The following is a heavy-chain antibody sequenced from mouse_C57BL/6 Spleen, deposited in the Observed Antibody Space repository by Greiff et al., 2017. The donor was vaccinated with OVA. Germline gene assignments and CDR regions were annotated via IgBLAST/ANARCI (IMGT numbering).Heavy chain of an antibody. CDR2: IDPETGGT. J-gene: IGHJ2*01. Sequence: SGAELVRPGASVTLSCKASGYTFTDYEMHWVKQTPVHGLEWIGAIDPETGGTAYNQKFKGKAILTADKSSSTAYMELRSLTSEDSAVYYCTNYYYGSSSVDYWGQGTTLTVSS. V-gene: IGHV1-15*01. CDR3: TNYYYGSSSVDY. D-gene: IGHD1-1*01. CDR1: GYTFTDYE.